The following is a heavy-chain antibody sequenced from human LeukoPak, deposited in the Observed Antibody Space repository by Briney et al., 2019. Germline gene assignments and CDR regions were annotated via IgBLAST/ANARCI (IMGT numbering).Heavy chain of an antibody. J-gene: IGHJ3*02. V-gene: IGHV1-46*01. CDR2: IDPSGGST. CDR1: GYTFTSYY. Sequence: ASVKVSCKASGYTFTSYYMHWVRQAPGQGLEWMGIIDPSGGSTSYAQKSQGRVTMTRDTSTSTVYMELSSLRSEDTAVYYCAREWPHDIAANAFDIWGQGTMVTVSS. CDR3: AREWPHDIAANAFDI. D-gene: IGHD6-6*01.